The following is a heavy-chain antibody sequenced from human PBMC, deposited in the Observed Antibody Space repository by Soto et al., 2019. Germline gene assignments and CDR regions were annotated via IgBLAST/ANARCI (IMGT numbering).Heavy chain of an antibody. J-gene: IGHJ6*02. V-gene: IGHV4-31*03. CDR2: IYYSGST. D-gene: IGHD2-15*01. CDR3: ARAPSDIVVVEPYGMDV. CDR1: GGSISSGGYY. Sequence: SETLSLTCTVSGGSISSGGYYWSWIRQHPGKGLEWIGYIYYSGSTYYNPSLKSRVTISVDTSKNQFSLKLSSVTAADTAVYYCARAPSDIVVVEPYGMDVWGQGTTVTVSS.